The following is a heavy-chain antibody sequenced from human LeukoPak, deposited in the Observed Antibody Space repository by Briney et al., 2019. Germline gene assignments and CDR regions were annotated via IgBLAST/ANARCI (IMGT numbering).Heavy chain of an antibody. Sequence: SETLSLTCTVSGGSISSSSYYWGWIRQPPGKGLEWIGSIYYSGSTYYNPSLKSRVTISVDTSKNQFSLTLSSVTAADTAVYYCARVQEGLTGPWYFDLWGRGTLVTVSS. J-gene: IGHJ2*01. D-gene: IGHD3-9*01. V-gene: IGHV4-39*07. CDR2: IYYSGST. CDR3: ARVQEGLTGPWYFDL. CDR1: GGSISSSSYY.